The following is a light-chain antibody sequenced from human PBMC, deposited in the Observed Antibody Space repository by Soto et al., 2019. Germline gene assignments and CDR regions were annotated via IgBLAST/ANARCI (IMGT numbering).Light chain of an antibody. V-gene: IGKV1-39*01. Sequence: IQMTQSPSSLSASIGDRVTITCRASQTISTYLNWYQQQPGKAPKLLIYAASTLQSGVPSRFSGSGSGTEFTLTISSLHPEDFASYCCQQSYISPWTFGQGTKVEIK. J-gene: IGKJ1*01. CDR1: QTISTY. CDR3: QQSYISPWT. CDR2: AAS.